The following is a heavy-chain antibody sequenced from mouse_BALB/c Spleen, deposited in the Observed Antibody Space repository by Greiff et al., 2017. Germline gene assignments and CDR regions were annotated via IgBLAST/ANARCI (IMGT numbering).Heavy chain of an antibody. CDR2: IYPGNGDT. CDR1: GYTFTSYN. J-gene: IGHJ2*01. CDR3: ARERTTGFDY. D-gene: IGHD1-1*01. Sequence: QVQLQQPGAELVKPGASVKMSCKASGYTFTSYNMHWVKQTPGQGLEWIGAIYPGNGDTSYNQKFKGKATLTADKSSSTAYMQLSSLTSEDSAVYYCARERTTGFDYWGQGTTLTVSS. V-gene: IGHV1-12*01.